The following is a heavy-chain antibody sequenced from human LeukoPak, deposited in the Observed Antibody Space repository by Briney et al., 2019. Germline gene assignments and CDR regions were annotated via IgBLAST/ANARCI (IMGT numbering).Heavy chain of an antibody. Sequence: SETLSLTCTVSGGSISSSSYYWGWIRQPPGKGLEWIGSIYYSGNTYYNPSLRSRVTISADTSKNQFSLKLSSVSAADTAVYYCARKGYCSSTSCYNFDYWGQGTLVTVSS. CDR1: GGSISSSSYY. D-gene: IGHD2-2*01. CDR2: IYYSGNT. V-gene: IGHV4-39*01. J-gene: IGHJ4*02. CDR3: ARKGYCSSTSCYNFDY.